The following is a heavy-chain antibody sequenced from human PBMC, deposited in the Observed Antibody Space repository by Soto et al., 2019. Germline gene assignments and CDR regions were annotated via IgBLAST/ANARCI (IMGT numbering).Heavy chain of an antibody. CDR3: ARRHNDLWSDSPDFDY. V-gene: IGHV1-18*04. D-gene: IGHD3-3*01. J-gene: IGHJ4*02. Sequence: QVQLVQSGGEVKKPGASVKVSCKASGYTFSNYGVSWVRQAPGQGLEWMGWITAYNGKTNYAHNFEGRVAMTIDTSTSTAYMELRSLRSDDTAVYYCARRHNDLWSDSPDFDYWGQGTLVTVSA. CDR2: ITAYNGKT. CDR1: GYTFSNYG.